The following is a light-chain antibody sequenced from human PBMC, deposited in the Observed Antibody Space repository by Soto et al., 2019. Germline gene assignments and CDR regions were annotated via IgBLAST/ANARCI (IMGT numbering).Light chain of an antibody. Sequence: AIPLTQSPSSLSASVGDRVTITCRASQGISSALAWYQQKPGKAPKLLIYDASSVESGVPSRFSGSGSGTDFTLTISSLQPEDFATYYCQQFNSYPITFGQGTRLEIK. V-gene: IGKV1-13*02. CDR3: QQFNSYPIT. J-gene: IGKJ5*01. CDR1: QGISSA. CDR2: DAS.